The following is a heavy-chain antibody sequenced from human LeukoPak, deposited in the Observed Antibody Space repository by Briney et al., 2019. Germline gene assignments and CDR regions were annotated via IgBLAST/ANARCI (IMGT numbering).Heavy chain of an antibody. CDR3: ARRVAIAAAGQFDY. J-gene: IGHJ4*02. Sequence: SETLSLTCTVSGGSISSYYWSWIRQPPGKGLEWIGYIYYSGSTTYNPSLKSRVTISVDTSKNQFSLKLSSVTAADTAVYYCARRVAIAAAGQFDYWGQGTLVTVSS. CDR2: IYYSGST. CDR1: GGSISSYY. D-gene: IGHD6-13*01. V-gene: IGHV4-59*08.